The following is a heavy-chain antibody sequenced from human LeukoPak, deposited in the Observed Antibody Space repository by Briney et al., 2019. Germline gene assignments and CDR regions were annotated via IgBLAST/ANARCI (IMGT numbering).Heavy chain of an antibody. D-gene: IGHD5-24*01. J-gene: IGHJ5*02. CDR3: ARSVEMATINWFDP. CDR2: ISSSSSYI. V-gene: IGHV3-21*01. Sequence: GGSLRLSCAASGFTFGDHTLNWVRQAPGKGLEWVSSISSSSSYIYYADSVKGRFTISRDNAKNSLYLQMNSLRAEDTAVYYCARSVEMATINWFDPWGQGTLVTVSS. CDR1: GFTFGDHT.